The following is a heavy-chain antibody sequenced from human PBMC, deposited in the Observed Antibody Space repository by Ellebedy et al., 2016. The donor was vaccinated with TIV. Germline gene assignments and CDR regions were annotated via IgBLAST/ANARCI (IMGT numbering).Heavy chain of an antibody. Sequence: PAGSLRLSCSASGFTFTYYAMHWVRQAPGKGLEYVSAISSNGDTTYYADSVKGRFTISRDNSKNTLYLQMSSLRREDTAVYFCVKDDYWGQGTLVTVSS. J-gene: IGHJ4*02. V-gene: IGHV3-64D*06. CDR1: GFTFTYYA. CDR3: VKDDY. CDR2: ISSNGDTT.